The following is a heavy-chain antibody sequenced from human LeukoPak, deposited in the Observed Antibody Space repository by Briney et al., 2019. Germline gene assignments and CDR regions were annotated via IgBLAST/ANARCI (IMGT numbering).Heavy chain of an antibody. CDR2: IIPIFGTA. CDR1: GGAFSSYA. D-gene: IGHD3-10*01. Sequence: GASVKVSCKASGGAFSSYAISWVRQAPGQGLEWMGGIIPIFGTANYAQKFQGRVTITADKSTSTAYMELSSLRSEDTAVYYCARDQRYFNWFDPWGQGTLITVSS. J-gene: IGHJ5*02. CDR3: ARDQRYFNWFDP. V-gene: IGHV1-69*06.